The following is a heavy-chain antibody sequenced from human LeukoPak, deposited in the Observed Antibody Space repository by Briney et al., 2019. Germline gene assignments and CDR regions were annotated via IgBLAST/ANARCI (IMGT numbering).Heavy chain of an antibody. CDR3: ARLGFTMIVPAFDI. D-gene: IGHD3-22*01. Sequence: PSETLSLTCTVSGGSISSGDYYWSWIRQPPGKGLEWIGYIYYSGSTYYNPSLKSRVTISVDTSKNQFSLKLSSVTAADTAVYYCARLGFTMIVPAFDIWGQGTMVTVSS. CDR1: GGSISSGDYY. J-gene: IGHJ3*02. CDR2: IYYSGST. V-gene: IGHV4-30-4*01.